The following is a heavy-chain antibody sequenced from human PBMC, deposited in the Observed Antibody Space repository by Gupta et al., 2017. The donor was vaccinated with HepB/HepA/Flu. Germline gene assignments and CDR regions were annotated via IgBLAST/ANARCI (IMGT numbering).Heavy chain of an antibody. CDR2: ISSSSSYI. V-gene: IGHV3-21*01. Sequence: EVQLVESGGGLVKPGGSLRLSCAASGFTFSSYSMNWVRQAPGKGLEWVSSISSSSSYIYYADSVKGRFTISRDNAKNSLYLQMNSLRAEDTAVYYCARDRGGKGYDFWSGYPHGNWFDPWGQGTLVTVSS. CDR3: ARDRGGKGYDFWSGYPHGNWFDP. J-gene: IGHJ5*02. D-gene: IGHD3-3*01. CDR1: GFTFSSYS.